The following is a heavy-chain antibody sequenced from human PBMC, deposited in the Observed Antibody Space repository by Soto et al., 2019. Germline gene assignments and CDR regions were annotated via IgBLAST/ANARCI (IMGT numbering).Heavy chain of an antibody. D-gene: IGHD4-17*01. Sequence: EVQLVQSGAEVKKPGESLKISCKGSGYSFTSYWIGWVRQMPGKGLEWMGIIYPGDSDTRYSPSFQGQVTISADKSISTAYLQWSSLKASDTAMYYCAKHDAGVYDYGDYAVYPYFDYWGQGTLVTVSS. J-gene: IGHJ4*02. V-gene: IGHV5-51*01. CDR2: IYPGDSDT. CDR1: GYSFTSYW. CDR3: AKHDAGVYDYGDYAVYPYFDY.